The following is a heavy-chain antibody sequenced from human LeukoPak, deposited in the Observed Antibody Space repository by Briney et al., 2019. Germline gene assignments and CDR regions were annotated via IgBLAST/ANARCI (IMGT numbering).Heavy chain of an antibody. Sequence: SVKVSCKASGGTFSSYAISWVRQAPGQGLEWMGGIIPIFGTANYAQKFQGRVTITADKSTSTAYMELSSLRSEDTAVYYCARSPLYGDYGVAYYYYYMDVWGKGATVTVSS. CDR2: IIPIFGTA. V-gene: IGHV1-69*06. J-gene: IGHJ6*03. CDR3: ARSPLYGDYGVAYYYYYMDV. D-gene: IGHD4-17*01. CDR1: GGTFSSYA.